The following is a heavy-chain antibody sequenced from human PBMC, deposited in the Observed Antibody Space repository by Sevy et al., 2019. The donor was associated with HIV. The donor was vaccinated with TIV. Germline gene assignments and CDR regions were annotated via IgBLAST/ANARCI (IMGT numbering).Heavy chain of an antibody. CDR1: GFTFSSYW. J-gene: IGHJ5*02. Sequence: GGSLRLSCAASGFTFSSYWMHWVRQAPGKGLVWVSRINSDGSSTSYADSVKGRFTISRDNAKNTLYLQMNSLRAEDTAVYYCARIPDYPAFDPWCQGTLVTVSS. V-gene: IGHV3-74*01. D-gene: IGHD5-12*01. CDR2: INSDGSST. CDR3: ARIPDYPAFDP.